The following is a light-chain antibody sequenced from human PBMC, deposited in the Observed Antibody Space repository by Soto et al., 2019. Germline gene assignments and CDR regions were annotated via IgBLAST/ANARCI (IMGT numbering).Light chain of an antibody. CDR1: ESVSSN. CDR3: QQYNSWPPIT. V-gene: IGKV3-15*01. CDR2: GAS. J-gene: IGKJ5*01. Sequence: EVVMTQSPATLSVSPGERSTRAFRSSESVSSNLAWYQQRPGQAPRLVIYGASTRATGIPARFSGGGSGTEFTLTISSLQSEDFAVYYCQQYNSWPPITFGQRTRLDIK.